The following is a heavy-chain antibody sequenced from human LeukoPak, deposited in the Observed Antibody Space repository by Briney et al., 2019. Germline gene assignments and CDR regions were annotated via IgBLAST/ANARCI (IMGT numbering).Heavy chain of an antibody. CDR3: ASMVPAGYFDY. D-gene: IGHD2-2*01. CDR1: GGSISAYY. J-gene: IGHJ4*02. CDR2: IYYSGGT. V-gene: IGHV4-59*01. Sequence: SETLSLTCTVSGGSISAYYWSWIRQPPGKGRQGIEYIYYSGGTNYNPSLKSRVTISVDTSKNQFSLKLNSVTAADTAVYYCASMVPAGYFDYWGQGTLVTVSS.